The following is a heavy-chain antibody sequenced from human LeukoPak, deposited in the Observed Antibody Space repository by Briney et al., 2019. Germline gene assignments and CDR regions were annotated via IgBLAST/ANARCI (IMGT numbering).Heavy chain of an antibody. D-gene: IGHD3-10*01. CDR2: ISSSSSYI. CDR3: VSQTMVRGVPPTHYYYYGMDV. V-gene: IGHV3-21*01. CDR1: GFTFSSYS. J-gene: IGHJ6*04. Sequence: PGGSLRLSCAASGFTFSSYSMNWVRQAPGKGLEWASSISSSSSYIYYADSVKGRFTISRDNAKNSLYLQMNSLRAEDTAVYYCVSQTMVRGVPPTHYYYYGMDVWGKGTAVTVSS.